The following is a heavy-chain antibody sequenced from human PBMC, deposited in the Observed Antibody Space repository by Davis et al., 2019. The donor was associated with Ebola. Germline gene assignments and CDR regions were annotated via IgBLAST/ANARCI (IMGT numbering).Heavy chain of an antibody. CDR2: MSYHGSHT. J-gene: IGHJ4*02. CDR1: AFSFGIYG. CDR3: AKEFCPNSGPYCTYFEV. V-gene: IGHV3-30*18. Sequence: GESLKISCEAFAFSFGIYGMHWVRQAPGKGLEWVASMSYHGSHTSYIDSVRGRFTISRDNSKNTLYLHMNSLRAEDTAVYFCAKEFCPNSGPYCTYFEVWGQGTQATVSS. D-gene: IGHD3-10*01.